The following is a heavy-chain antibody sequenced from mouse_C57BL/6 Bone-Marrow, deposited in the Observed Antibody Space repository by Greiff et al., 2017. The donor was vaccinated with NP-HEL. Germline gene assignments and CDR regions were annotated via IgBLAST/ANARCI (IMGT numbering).Heavy chain of an antibody. CDR3: ARPDYYGSSYPAWFAY. J-gene: IGHJ3*01. V-gene: IGHV1-19*01. D-gene: IGHD1-1*01. CDR1: GYTFTDYY. Sequence: VQLQQSGPVLVKPGASVKMSCKASGYTFTDYYMNWVKQSHGKSLEWIGVINPYNGGTSYNQKFKGKATLTVDKYSSTAYMELNSLTSEASAVYYCARPDYYGSSYPAWFAYWGQGTLVTVSA. CDR2: INPYNGGT.